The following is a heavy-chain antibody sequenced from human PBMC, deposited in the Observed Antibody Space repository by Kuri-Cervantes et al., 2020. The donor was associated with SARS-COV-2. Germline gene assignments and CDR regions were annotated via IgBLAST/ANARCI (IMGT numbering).Heavy chain of an antibody. J-gene: IGHJ4*02. V-gene: IGHV4-34*01. CDR2: INHSGST. CDR3: ARGPTPIVGATHFDY. Sequence: SETLSLTCAVYGGSFSGYYWSWIRQPPGKGLEWIGEINHSGSTNYNPSLKSRVTISVDTSKNQFSLKLSSVTAADTAVYYCARGPTPIVGATHFDYWGQGTLVTVSS. D-gene: IGHD1-26*01. CDR1: GGSFSGYY.